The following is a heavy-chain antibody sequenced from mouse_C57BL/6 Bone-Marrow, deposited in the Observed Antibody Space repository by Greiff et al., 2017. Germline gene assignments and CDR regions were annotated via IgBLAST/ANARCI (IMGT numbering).Heavy chain of an antibody. Sequence: QVQLQQPGPELVMPWASVKLSCKASGYTFTSYWLHWGKQRLRQGLLWIGEIDPSDSYTNYNQKFKGKSTLTVNKSSSKAYMQLSCLTSEDSAIYYYATPCYGSPPFAYWGQGTLVTVSA. D-gene: IGHD1-1*01. CDR1: GYTFTSYW. CDR3: ATPCYGSPPFAY. CDR2: IDPSDSYT. V-gene: IGHV1-69*01. J-gene: IGHJ3*01.